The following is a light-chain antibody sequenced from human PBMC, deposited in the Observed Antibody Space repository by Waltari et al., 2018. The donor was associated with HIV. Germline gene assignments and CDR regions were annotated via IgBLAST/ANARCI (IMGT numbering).Light chain of an antibody. CDR2: GNS. V-gene: IGLV1-40*01. CDR3: QSYDSSLSAWV. J-gene: IGLJ3*02. CDR1: SCTIGAAYA. Sequence: VLPPPPPASAAPAQQMTTSCTASSCTIGAAYAVHWYQQLPGTAPKVLIYGNSNRPSGVPDRFSGSKSGASASLVITGLQAEDEANYYCQSYDSSLSAWVFGGGTKVTVL.